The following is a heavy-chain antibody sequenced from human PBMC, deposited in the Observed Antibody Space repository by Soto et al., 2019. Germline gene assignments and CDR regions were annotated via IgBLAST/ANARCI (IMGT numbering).Heavy chain of an antibody. CDR2: IKSTTDGGTT. D-gene: IGHD3-22*01. CDR3: TTSIYASSGYWAY. Sequence: PGGSLRLSCAASGFTFSNAWRSWVRQAPGKGLEWVGSIKSTTDGGTTDYAAPVKGRFTILRDDSKNPPHLQMNSLKTEETAVYYCTTSIYASSGYWAYWGQGTLVTVSS. CDR1: GFTFSNAW. J-gene: IGHJ4*02. V-gene: IGHV3-15*01.